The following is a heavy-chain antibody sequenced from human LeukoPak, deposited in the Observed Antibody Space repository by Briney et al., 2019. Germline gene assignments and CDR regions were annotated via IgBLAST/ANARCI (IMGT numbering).Heavy chain of an antibody. Sequence: GASVKVSCKASGYTFTGCYMHWVRQAPGQGLERMGWINPNSGGTNYAQKFQGRVTMTRDTSISTAYMELSRLRSDDTAVYYCAIMATTKIDYWGQGTLVTVSS. J-gene: IGHJ4*02. D-gene: IGHD5-24*01. CDR1: GYTFTGCY. V-gene: IGHV1-2*02. CDR3: AIMATTKIDY. CDR2: INPNSGGT.